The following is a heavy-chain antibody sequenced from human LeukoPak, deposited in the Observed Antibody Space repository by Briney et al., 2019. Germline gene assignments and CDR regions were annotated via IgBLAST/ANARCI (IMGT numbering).Heavy chain of an antibody. CDR1: GFSFSLYA. D-gene: IGHD2-2*01. J-gene: IGHJ4*02. CDR2: INSGGDDI. Sequence: GGSLRLSCAASGFSFSLYAMDWVRQAPGKGLEWISYINSGGDDIHYAASVRGRFTISRDDAGNTLFLQLSSLRAEDTAVYYCARDTIQPGLIDDWGQGTLVTVSS. V-gene: IGHV3-21*05. CDR3: ARDTIQPGLIDD.